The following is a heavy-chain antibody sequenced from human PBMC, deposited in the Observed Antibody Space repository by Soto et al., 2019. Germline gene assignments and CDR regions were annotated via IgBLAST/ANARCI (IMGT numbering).Heavy chain of an antibody. J-gene: IGHJ4*02. Sequence: LILSCAASGFSFSNYAMSWVRHGPVKVLEWVSLISGTGDSSEYADSVKGRFTISRDYSKTTVFLQMNSLRAEDTAVYFCAKDNGNYGSGSFFHWGPGTLVTVSS. CDR1: GFSFSNYA. D-gene: IGHD3-10*01. V-gene: IGHV3-23*01. CDR3: AKDNGNYGSGSFFH. CDR2: ISGTGDSS.